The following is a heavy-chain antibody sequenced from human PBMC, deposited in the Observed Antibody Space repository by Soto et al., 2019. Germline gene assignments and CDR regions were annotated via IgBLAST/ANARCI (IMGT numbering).Heavy chain of an antibody. CDR2: ISDGGSS. Sequence: QVQLQESGPGLVKPSQTLTLTCTVSGGSISSGRFYWSWIRQHPGKGLEWIGHISDGGSSYYNPSLESRVTISVDTSKHQFSLKLSAVTAADTAVYFCARTTFYDVFTAYYSLFDYWGQGTMVTVSS. J-gene: IGHJ4*02. CDR1: GGSISSGRFY. V-gene: IGHV4-31*03. CDR3: ARTTFYDVFTAYYSLFDY. D-gene: IGHD3-9*01.